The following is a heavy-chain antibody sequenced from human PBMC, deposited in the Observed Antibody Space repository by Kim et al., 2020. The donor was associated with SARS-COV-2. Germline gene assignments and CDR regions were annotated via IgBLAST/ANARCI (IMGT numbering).Heavy chain of an antibody. Sequence: GGSLRLSCAASGFTFDDYTMHWVRQAPGKGLEWVSLISWDGGSTYYADSVKGRFTISRDNSKNSLYLQMNSLRTEDTALYYCAKDTGAAAAYDAFDIWGQGTMVTVSS. D-gene: IGHD6-13*01. CDR3: AKDTGAAAAYDAFDI. V-gene: IGHV3-43*01. CDR2: ISWDGGST. J-gene: IGHJ3*02. CDR1: GFTFDDYT.